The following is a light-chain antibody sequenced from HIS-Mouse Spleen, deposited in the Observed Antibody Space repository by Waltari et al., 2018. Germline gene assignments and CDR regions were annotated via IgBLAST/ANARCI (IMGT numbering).Light chain of an antibody. J-gene: IGLJ2*01. CDR2: EDS. Sequence: SYELTQPPSVSVTPGQTARITCSGDALPKKYAYCYQQNSGQAPVLVIYEDSKRPTGIPERFSGSSSGTMATLTISGAQVEDEADYYCYSTDSSGNHRVFGGGTKLTVL. CDR3: YSTDSSGNHRV. CDR1: ALPKKY. V-gene: IGLV3-10*01.